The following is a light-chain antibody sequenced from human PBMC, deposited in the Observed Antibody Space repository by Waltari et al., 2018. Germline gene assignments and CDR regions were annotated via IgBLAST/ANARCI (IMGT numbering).Light chain of an antibody. CDR1: SADVGGYNY. CDR3: SSCAGGKYV. V-gene: IGLV2-8*01. CDR2: EVS. Sequence: QSALTQPPSASGSPGQSVTISCTGTSADVGGYNYVSWYQPHPGKAPKLLIYEVSKRPAGVLERVSGSKSGNTASLTGSGLQAEDEADYYCSSCAGGKYVFGTGTRIAV. J-gene: IGLJ1*01.